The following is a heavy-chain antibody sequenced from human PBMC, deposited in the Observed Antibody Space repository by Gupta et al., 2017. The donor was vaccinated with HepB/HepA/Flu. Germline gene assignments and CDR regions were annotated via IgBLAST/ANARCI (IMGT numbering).Heavy chain of an antibody. J-gene: IGHJ3*02. CDR3: ARDYGKQQLVLTDAFDI. CDR2: IKQDGSEK. CDR1: GFTFSSYW. D-gene: IGHD6-13*01. Sequence: EVQLVESGGGLVQPGGSLRLSCAASGFTFSSYWMSWVRQAPGKGLEWVANIKQDGSEKYYVDSVKGRFTISRDNAKNSLYLQMNSLRAEDTAVYYCARDYGKQQLVLTDAFDIWGQGTMVTVSS. V-gene: IGHV3-7*01.